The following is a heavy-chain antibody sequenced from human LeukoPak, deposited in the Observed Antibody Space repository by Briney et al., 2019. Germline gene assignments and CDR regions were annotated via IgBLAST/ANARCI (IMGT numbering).Heavy chain of an antibody. CDR3: ARDYKYAFDN. Sequence: GGSLRLSCAASGFTFSSYSMHWVRQAPGRGLEWVALISYDGSTKYYADSVKGRFTISRDNSKNTLYLQMNSLRVEDTAVYYCARDYKYAFDNWGQGTLVTVSS. V-gene: IGHV3-30*07. CDR1: GFTFSSYS. D-gene: IGHD5-24*01. J-gene: IGHJ4*02. CDR2: ISYDGSTK.